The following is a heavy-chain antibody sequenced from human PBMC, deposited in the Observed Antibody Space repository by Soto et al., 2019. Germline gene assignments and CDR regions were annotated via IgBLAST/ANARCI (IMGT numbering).Heavy chain of an antibody. Sequence: EVQLLESGGGLVQPGGSLRLSCAASGFTFSSYAMSWVRQAPGKGLEWVSAISGSGGSTYYADSVKGRFTISRDHSKNTLYLQMNCLRAEDSAVYYCAKGVDVVVVAASPGAFDIWGQGTMVTVSS. D-gene: IGHD2-15*01. CDR3: AKGVDVVVVAASPGAFDI. V-gene: IGHV3-23*01. J-gene: IGHJ3*02. CDR2: ISGSGGST. CDR1: GFTFSSYA.